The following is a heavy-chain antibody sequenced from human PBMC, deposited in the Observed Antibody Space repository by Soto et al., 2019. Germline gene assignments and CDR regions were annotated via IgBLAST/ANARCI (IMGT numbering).Heavy chain of an antibody. Sequence: LQTQSLPSAVSYGNIISGGYCWSCIRQHPGKGLEWIGYIYYSGSTYYNPSLKSRVTISVDTSKNQFSLKLSSVTAADTAVYYCARSPIGITMVRGVIGWFDPWGQGTLVTVSS. V-gene: IGHV4-31*11. D-gene: IGHD3-10*01. CDR1: YGNIISGGYC. CDR3: ARSPIGITMVRGVIGWFDP. CDR2: IYYSGST. J-gene: IGHJ5*02.